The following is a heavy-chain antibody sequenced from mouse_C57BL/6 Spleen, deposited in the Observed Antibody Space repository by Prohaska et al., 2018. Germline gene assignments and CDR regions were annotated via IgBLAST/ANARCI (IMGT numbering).Heavy chain of an antibody. D-gene: IGHD2-4*01. Sequence: LEWVATISSGGSYTYYPDSVKGRFTISRDNAKNTLYLQMSSLKSEDTAMYYCARGGMITTRYFDYWGQGTTLTVSS. CDR2: ISSGGSYT. CDR3: ARGGMITTRYFDY. J-gene: IGHJ2*01. V-gene: IGHV5-6*01.